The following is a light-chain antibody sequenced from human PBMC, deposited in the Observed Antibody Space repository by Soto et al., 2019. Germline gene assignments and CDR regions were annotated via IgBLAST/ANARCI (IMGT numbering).Light chain of an antibody. CDR1: SSNIGSNT. Sequence: QSVLTQPPSASGTPGQRVTISCSGSSSNIGSNTVNWYQQLPGTAPKLLIYTNDKGTSCVPDRFSCSKSGTSASLAISGLQFEDEAYYHCSSCEDMLYAEVFGVGTKVTVL. J-gene: IGLJ2*01. CDR3: SSCEDMLYAEV. CDR2: TND. V-gene: IGLV1-44*01.